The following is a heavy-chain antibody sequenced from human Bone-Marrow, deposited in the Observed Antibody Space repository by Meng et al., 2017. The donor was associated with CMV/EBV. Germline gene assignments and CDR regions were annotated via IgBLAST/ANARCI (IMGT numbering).Heavy chain of an antibody. CDR1: GGTISSYY. CDR3: ATLSCSSLASQPGDGFDS. Sequence: SETLSLTCTVSGGTISSYYWSWIRQPPGKGLEWIMYMSSSGKSKYNLSLKSRVTMSIDTSKNQFSLRLNAVTAADTAIYYWATLSCSSLASQPGDGFDSWGQGTMVTVSS. V-gene: IGHV4-59*01. D-gene: IGHD2-2*01. J-gene: IGHJ3*01. CDR2: MSSSGKS.